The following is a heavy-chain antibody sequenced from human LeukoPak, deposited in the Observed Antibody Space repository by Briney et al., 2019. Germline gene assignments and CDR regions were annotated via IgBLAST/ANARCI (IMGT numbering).Heavy chain of an antibody. V-gene: IGHV4-34*01. CDR3: ARGLLWFGECGFDY. D-gene: IGHD3-10*01. Sequence: PSETLSLTCAVYGGSFSGYYWSWIRQPPGRGLKWFGEINHSGSTNYNPSLKSRVTISVDTSKNQFSLKLSSVTAADTAVYYCARGLLWFGECGFDYWGQGTLVTVSS. CDR1: GGSFSGYY. CDR2: INHSGST. J-gene: IGHJ4*02.